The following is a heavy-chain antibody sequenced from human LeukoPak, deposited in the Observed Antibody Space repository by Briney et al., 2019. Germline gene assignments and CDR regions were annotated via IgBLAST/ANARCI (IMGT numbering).Heavy chain of an antibody. CDR1: GFSFSSYE. J-gene: IGHJ4*02. Sequence: GGSLRLSCAASGFSFSSYEFNWVRQAPGKGLEWISYISSSGSSLDYADSVKGRFTISRDNAKNSVFLHMSSLRPEDTAVYYCVRDLWFGDLPRVYWGQGTLVIVSS. CDR3: VRDLWFGDLPRVY. CDR2: ISSSGSSL. V-gene: IGHV3-48*03. D-gene: IGHD3-10*01.